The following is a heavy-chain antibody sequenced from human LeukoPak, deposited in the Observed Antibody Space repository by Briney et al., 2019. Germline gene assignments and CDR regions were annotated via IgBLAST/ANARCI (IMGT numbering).Heavy chain of an antibody. CDR3: VRDLILVWTPGDDFDF. V-gene: IGHV3-74*01. J-gene: IGHJ4*02. Sequence: RGSLRLSCAASGFAFSAYWMHWVRQAPGKGLGWVSRINEDATTITYADSVKGRFIISRDNSKKSLYLQMNNLRAEDTAVYYCVRDLILVWTPGDDFDFWGQGTLVIVSS. D-gene: IGHD3-16*01. CDR2: INEDATTI. CDR1: GFAFSAYW.